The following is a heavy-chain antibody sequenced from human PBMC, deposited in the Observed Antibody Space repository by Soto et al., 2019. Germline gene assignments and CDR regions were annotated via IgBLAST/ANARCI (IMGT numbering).Heavy chain of an antibody. CDR3: AKSGGFGGDWQNYDYYGMDV. J-gene: IGHJ6*02. Sequence: HPGGSLRLSCAASGFTFSDYAMSWVRQAPGKGLEWVSVISGSGDSTYYADPVKGRFTISRDNSKNTLYLQMDSLRAEDRGVYYCAKSGGFGGDWQNYDYYGMDVWGQGTTVTVSS. CDR2: ISGSGDST. CDR1: GFTFSDYA. V-gene: IGHV3-23*01. D-gene: IGHD2-21*02.